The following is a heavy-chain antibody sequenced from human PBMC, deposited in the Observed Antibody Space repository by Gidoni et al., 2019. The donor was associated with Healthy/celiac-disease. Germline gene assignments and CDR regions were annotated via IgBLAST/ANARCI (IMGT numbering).Heavy chain of an antibody. CDR2: MWYDGSNK. D-gene: IGHD4-17*01. CDR1: GVTCRSHG. V-gene: IGHV3-33*01. CDR3: ASDITPRKRTTVTTEPDY. Sequence: QVQLVESGGGVVQPGRSMRLSRPAYGVTCRSHGMHWVRQAPGKGLEWVAVMWYDGSNKCCAASVKGRFTISRDNSENTLYLQLTRLRAEDTAVYYCASDITPRKRTTVTTEPDYWGQGTLVTVSS. J-gene: IGHJ4*02.